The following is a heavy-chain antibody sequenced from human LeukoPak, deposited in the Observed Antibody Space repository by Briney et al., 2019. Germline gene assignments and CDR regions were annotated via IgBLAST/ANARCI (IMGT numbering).Heavy chain of an antibody. CDR2: INPNSGGT. J-gene: IGHJ6*03. Sequence: GASVKVSCKASGYTFTGYYMHWVRQAPGQGLEWMGWINPNSGGTNYAQKFQGRVTMTRDTSISTAYMELSRLRSDDTAVYYCARYYYDSNEYYYYMDVWGKGTTVTVSS. V-gene: IGHV1-2*02. D-gene: IGHD3-22*01. CDR1: GYTFTGYY. CDR3: ARYYYDSNEYYYYMDV.